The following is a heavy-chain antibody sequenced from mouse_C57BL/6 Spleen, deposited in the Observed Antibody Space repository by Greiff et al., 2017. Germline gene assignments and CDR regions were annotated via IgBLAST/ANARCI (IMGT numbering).Heavy chain of an antibody. J-gene: IGHJ1*03. Sequence: VQLQQPGAELVRPGSSVKLSCKASGYTFTSYWMDWVKQRPGQGLEWIGNIYPSDSETHYNQKFKDKATLTVDKSSSTAYMQLSSLTSEDSAVYYWARWRDGQYFDVWGTGTTVTVSS. CDR3: ARWRDGQYFDV. D-gene: IGHD3-3*01. V-gene: IGHV1-61*01. CDR1: GYTFTSYW. CDR2: IYPSDSET.